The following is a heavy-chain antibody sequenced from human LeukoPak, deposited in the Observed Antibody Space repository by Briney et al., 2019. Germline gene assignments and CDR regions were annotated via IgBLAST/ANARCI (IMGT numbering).Heavy chain of an antibody. CDR2: ISGSGGST. Sequence: GGPLSLSCEASGSTFSSYAWSWVGQPPGRGLNWASAISGSGGSTYYADSVKGRFSISRDNAKNSLYLQMNSLRAEDTAVYYCVLGGYDSPYLGFDYWGQGTLVTVSS. V-gene: IGHV3-23*01. D-gene: IGHD3-22*01. J-gene: IGHJ4*02. CDR1: GSTFSSYA. CDR3: VLGGYDSPYLGFDY.